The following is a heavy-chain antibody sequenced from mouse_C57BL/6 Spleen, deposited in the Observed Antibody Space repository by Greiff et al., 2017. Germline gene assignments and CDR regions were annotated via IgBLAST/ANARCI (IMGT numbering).Heavy chain of an antibody. CDR2: ISSGSSTI. J-gene: IGHJ1*03. Sequence: EVHLVESGGGLVKPGGSLKLSCAASGFTFSDYGMHWVRQAPEKGLEWVAYISSGSSTIYYADTVKGRFTISSDNAKHTLFLQMTSLRSEDTAMYDCARIYYGDFDVWGTGTTVTVSS. V-gene: IGHV5-17*01. CDR1: GFTFSDYG. CDR3: ARIYYGDFDV. D-gene: IGHD1-1*01.